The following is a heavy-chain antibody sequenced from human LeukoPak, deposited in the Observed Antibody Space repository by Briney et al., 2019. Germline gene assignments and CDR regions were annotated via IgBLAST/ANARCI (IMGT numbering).Heavy chain of an antibody. V-gene: IGHV3-9*03. J-gene: IGHJ4*02. D-gene: IGHD4-23*01. CDR3: AKDSSKYLYGGNYFDY. CDR1: GFTFDDYA. Sequence: GGSLRLSCAASGFTFDDYAMHWVRQAPGKGLECVSGISWNSGSVGYADSVKGRFTISRDNAKNSLYLQMNSLRAEDMALYYCAKDSSKYLYGGNYFDYWGQGTLVTVSS. CDR2: ISWNSGSV.